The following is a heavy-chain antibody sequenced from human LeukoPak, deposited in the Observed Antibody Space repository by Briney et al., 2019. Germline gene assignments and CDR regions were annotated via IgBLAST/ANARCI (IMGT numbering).Heavy chain of an antibody. Sequence: ASVKVSCKASGYTFTSYYMHWVRQAPGQGLEWMGIINPSGGSTSYAQKFQGRVTMTRDMSTSTVYMELSSLRSEDTAVYYCATSILHNWFDPWGQGTLVTVSS. CDR1: GYTFTSYY. CDR2: INPSGGST. D-gene: IGHD2-2*01. CDR3: ATSILHNWFDP. V-gene: IGHV1-46*01. J-gene: IGHJ5*02.